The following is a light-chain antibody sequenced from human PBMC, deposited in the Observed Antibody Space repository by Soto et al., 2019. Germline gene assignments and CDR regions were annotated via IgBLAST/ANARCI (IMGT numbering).Light chain of an antibody. V-gene: IGKV3-20*01. CDR2: GAS. J-gene: IGKJ4*01. CDR1: QSVSSSY. Sequence: EIVLTQSPGTLSLSPGERATLSYRASQSVSSSYLAWYQQKPGQAPRLLIYGASSRATGIPDRFSGSGSGTDFTLTISRLEPEDFAVYYCQQYGSLLPGLTFGGGTKVEIK. CDR3: QQYGSLLPGLT.